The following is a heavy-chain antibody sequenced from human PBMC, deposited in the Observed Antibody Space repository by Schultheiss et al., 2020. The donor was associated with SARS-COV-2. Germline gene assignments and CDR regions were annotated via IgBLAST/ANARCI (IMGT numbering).Heavy chain of an antibody. CDR3: ARRGAPRWFDP. J-gene: IGHJ5*02. V-gene: IGHV4-59*08. CDR2: IFHSGST. CDR1: GGSVSSYY. D-gene: IGHD1-26*01. Sequence: SETLSLTCTVSGGSVSSYYWSWIRQPPGKGLEWIGYIFHSGSTNYNPSLKSRLTISVDTSKNQFSLRLSSVTAADTAVYYCARRGAPRWFDPWGQGTLVTVSS.